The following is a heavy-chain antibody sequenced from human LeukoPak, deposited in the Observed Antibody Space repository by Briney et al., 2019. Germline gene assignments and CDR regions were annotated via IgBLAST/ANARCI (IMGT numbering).Heavy chain of an antibody. CDR3: AREGGGYSRNNWFDP. D-gene: IGHD2-2*03. CDR1: SGSISTSNYY. V-gene: IGHV4-39*07. Sequence: SETLSLTCTVSSGSISTSNYYWGWVRQPPGKALEWIGNIFYSGSTYYSPSLKSRVTISVDTSKNQFSLKLSSVTAADTAVYYCAREGGGYSRNNWFDPWGQGTLVTVSS. CDR2: IFYSGST. J-gene: IGHJ5*02.